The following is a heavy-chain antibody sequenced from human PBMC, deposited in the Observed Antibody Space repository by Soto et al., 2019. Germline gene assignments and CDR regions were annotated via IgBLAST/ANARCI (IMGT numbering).Heavy chain of an antibody. CDR1: GGSISSGGYS. Sequence: QLQLQESGSGLVKPSQTLSLTCAVSGGSISSGGYSWSWIRQPPGKGLEWIGYIYHSGSTYYNPSLKRRVTISVDRSQNQFSRKLSSVTAADTAVYYCARAHYGDYGYGMDVWGQGTTVTVSS. CDR3: ARAHYGDYGYGMDV. V-gene: IGHV4-30-2*01. CDR2: IYHSGST. J-gene: IGHJ6*02. D-gene: IGHD4-17*01.